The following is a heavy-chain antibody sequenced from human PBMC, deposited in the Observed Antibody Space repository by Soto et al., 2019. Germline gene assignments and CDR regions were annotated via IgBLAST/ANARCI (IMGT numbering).Heavy chain of an antibody. CDR2: INPNSGGT. CDR1: GYTFTGYY. Sequence: QVQLVQSGAEVKKPGASVKVSCKASGYTFTGYYIHWVRQAPGQGLEWMGWINPNSGGTNYAQKFQGWVTMTRDTSISTAHMELSRLTSDDTAVYYCATACRDGYNCLDYWGQGPLVTVSS. D-gene: IGHD5-12*01. V-gene: IGHV1-2*04. CDR3: ATACRDGYNCLDY. J-gene: IGHJ4*02.